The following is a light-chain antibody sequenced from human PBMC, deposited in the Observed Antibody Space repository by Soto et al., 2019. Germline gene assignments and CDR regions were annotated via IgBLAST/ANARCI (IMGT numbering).Light chain of an antibody. CDR3: QQYGTSPRT. Sequence: EIVMTQSPATLSVSPGERATLSCRASQSVSSNLAWYQQKPGQAPRLLIYGASTRATGIPARFSGSGSGTDFTLTIVRLEPEDFAVYYCQQYGTSPRTFGQGTRWIS. V-gene: IGKV3-15*01. CDR2: GAS. CDR1: QSVSSN. J-gene: IGKJ1*01.